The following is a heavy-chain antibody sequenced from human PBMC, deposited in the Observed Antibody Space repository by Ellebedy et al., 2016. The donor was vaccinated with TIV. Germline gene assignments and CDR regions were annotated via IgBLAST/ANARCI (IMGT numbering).Heavy chain of an antibody. CDR1: GFTFSDYY. J-gene: IGHJ4*02. CDR3: ARDGYDYVWGSYRWGLDY. Sequence: GESLKISCAASGFTFSDYYMSWIRPAPGKGLEWVSYISSSGSTIYYADSVKGRVTISRDNAKNSLYLQMNSLRAEDTAVYYCARDGYDYVWGSYRWGLDYWGQGTLVTVSS. D-gene: IGHD3-16*02. V-gene: IGHV3-11*01. CDR2: ISSSGSTI.